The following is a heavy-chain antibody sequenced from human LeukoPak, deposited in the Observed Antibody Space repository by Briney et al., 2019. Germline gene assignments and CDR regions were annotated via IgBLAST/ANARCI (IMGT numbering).Heavy chain of an antibody. CDR1: GGSISSYY. V-gene: IGHV4-59*01. CDR3: ARASGGFSAHYYYMDV. D-gene: IGHD3-16*01. J-gene: IGHJ6*03. CDR2: IYYSGST. Sequence: NPSETLSLTCTVSGGSISSYYWSWIRQPPGKGLEWIGYIYYSGSTNYNPSLKSRVTISVDTSKNQFSLKLSSVTAADTAVYYCARASGGFSAHYYYMDVWGKGTTVTVSS.